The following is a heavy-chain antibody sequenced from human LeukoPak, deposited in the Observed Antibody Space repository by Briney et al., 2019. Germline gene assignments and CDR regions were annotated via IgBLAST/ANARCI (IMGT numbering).Heavy chain of an antibody. D-gene: IGHD2-21*01. CDR1: GNTFGNYD. V-gene: IGHV1-8*02. CDR3: AASAQGAFDY. J-gene: IGHJ4*02. CDR2: MNPNGETT. Sequence: ASVKVSCKASGNTFGNYDINWVRQAPGQGLEWVGWMNPNGETTGYAPKLQGRVAMSRNTSRNTAYMELSSLRSEDTAVYYCAASAQGAFDYWGQGTLVTVSS.